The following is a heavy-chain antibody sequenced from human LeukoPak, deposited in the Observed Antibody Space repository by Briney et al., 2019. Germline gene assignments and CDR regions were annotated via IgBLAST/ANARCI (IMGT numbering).Heavy chain of an antibody. V-gene: IGHV3-30*02. CDR1: GFTFSSYG. CDR2: IRYDGSNK. J-gene: IGHJ4*02. Sequence: PGGSLRLSCAASGFTFSSYGMYWVRQAPGKGLEWVAFIRYDGSNKYYADSVKGRFTISRDNSKNTLYLQMNSLRAEDTAVFYCAKDSTDSGYPFDYWGQGTLVTVSS. CDR3: AKDSTDSGYPFDY. D-gene: IGHD5-12*01.